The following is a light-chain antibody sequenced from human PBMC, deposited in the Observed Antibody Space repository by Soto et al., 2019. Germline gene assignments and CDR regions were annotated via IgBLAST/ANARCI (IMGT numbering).Light chain of an antibody. Sequence: IIKTKSPSSLSASTGDRVTITCRASQGISSYLAWYQQKPGKAPKLLIYAASTLQSGVPPRFSGSGSGTDFTLTIRCLQSEDFATYYCQQYYGYPQTFGQGTKVDIK. CDR3: QQYYGYPQT. J-gene: IGKJ1*01. CDR2: AAS. V-gene: IGKV1-8*01. CDR1: QGISSY.